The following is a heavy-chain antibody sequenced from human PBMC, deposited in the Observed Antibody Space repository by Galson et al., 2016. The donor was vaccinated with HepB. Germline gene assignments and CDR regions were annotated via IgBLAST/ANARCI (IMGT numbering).Heavy chain of an antibody. V-gene: IGHV3-33*01. Sequence: SLRLSCAASGFTYSFYGMHWVRQAPGKGLEWVAAIWYDGRNQDYADSVKGRFTISRDNSKNTLDLQMNGLSAEDTSVYYCARGRRRGLVNLYYFDYWGQGTLVTVSS. CDR1: GFTYSFYG. CDR3: ARGRRRGLVNLYYFDY. D-gene: IGHD6-6*01. CDR2: IWYDGRNQ. J-gene: IGHJ4*02.